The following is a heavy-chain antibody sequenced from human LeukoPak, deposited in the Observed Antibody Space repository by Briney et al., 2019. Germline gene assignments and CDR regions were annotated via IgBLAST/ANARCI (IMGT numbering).Heavy chain of an antibody. V-gene: IGHV3-15*01. Sequence: AGGSLRLSCAASRFTFSDAYMHWARRAPGKGLEWVARIRSKTDGERTDSAAPVQGRLTISRDDSKNTLYPQMNTLRAEDTAEYYCYTPPGFWGQGTLVTVSS. CDR1: RFTFSDAY. CDR2: IRSKTDGERT. J-gene: IGHJ4*02. D-gene: IGHD1-14*01. CDR3: YTPPGF.